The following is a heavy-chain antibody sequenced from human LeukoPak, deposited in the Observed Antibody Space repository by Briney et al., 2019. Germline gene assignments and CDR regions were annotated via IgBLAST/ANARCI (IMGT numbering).Heavy chain of an antibody. CDR3: ATFPDYEPIDN. D-gene: IGHD3-16*01. CDR2: INHRGGT. J-gene: IGHJ4*02. CDR1: GESFSGYY. V-gene: IGHV4-34*01. Sequence: PSETLSLTCVFSGESFSGYYWSWLRQPPGKGLEWIGDINHRGGTSYNPSLKSRLSISIDTSKNQFSLILDSVTAADTAVYFCATFPDYEPIDNWGQGTLVTVSS.